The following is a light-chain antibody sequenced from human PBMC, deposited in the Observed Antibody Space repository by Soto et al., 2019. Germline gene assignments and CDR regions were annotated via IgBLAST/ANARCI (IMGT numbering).Light chain of an antibody. Sequence: EIVLTQSPGTLSLSQGERATLSCRASQSVSNNYLAWYQQKPGQAPRLLIYDVSSRATGIPDRFSGSGSGTDFTLTVSRLEPEDFAVYYCQQYGSSPETFGQGTKVDIK. CDR3: QQYGSSPET. CDR1: QSVSNNY. CDR2: DVS. V-gene: IGKV3-20*01. J-gene: IGKJ1*01.